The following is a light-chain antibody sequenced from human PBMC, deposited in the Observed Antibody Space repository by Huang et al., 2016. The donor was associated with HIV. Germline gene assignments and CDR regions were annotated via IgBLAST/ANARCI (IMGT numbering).Light chain of an antibody. CDR1: QFVANAY. CDR2: GAS. V-gene: IGKV3-20*01. J-gene: IGKJ1*01. Sequence: EIVLTQSPGTLSLSPGDRATLSCRARQFVANAYVAWYQHKPGQSPRLLIYGASMRASGIPDRFSGSGFGTDFTLTISRLEPDDFAVYFCQQCGSPTWTFGQGTKVEIK. CDR3: QQCGSPTWT.